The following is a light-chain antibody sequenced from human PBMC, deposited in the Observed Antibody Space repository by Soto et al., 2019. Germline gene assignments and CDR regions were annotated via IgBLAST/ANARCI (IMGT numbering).Light chain of an antibody. CDR1: QSVSSNY. J-gene: IGKJ1*01. CDR2: GAS. V-gene: IGKV3-20*01. CDR3: HQYDSSRGT. Sequence: EIVLTQSPVTLSLSPGERATLSCRASQSVSSNYLAWYQQKPGQAPRLLIYGASSRATDIPDRFSGSGSGTDFTLTISRLEPEDFAVYYCHQYDSSRGTFGQGTKVDIK.